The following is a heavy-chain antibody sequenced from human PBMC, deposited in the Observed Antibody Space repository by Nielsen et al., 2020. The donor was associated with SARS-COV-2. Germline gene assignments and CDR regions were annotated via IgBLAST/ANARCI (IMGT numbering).Heavy chain of an antibody. D-gene: IGHD6-13*01. CDR2: VYPGDSDT. CDR3: ARLQSSTGGGMDV. J-gene: IGHJ6*02. CDR1: GYNFSTYW. Sequence: ESLKISCQGSGYNFSTYWIAWVRQMPGKGLELMGVVYPGDSDTRYSPSFQGQVIISFDKSITTDYLQWNSLQASDSAMYYCARLQSSTGGGMDVWGQGTAVTVSS. V-gene: IGHV5-51*01.